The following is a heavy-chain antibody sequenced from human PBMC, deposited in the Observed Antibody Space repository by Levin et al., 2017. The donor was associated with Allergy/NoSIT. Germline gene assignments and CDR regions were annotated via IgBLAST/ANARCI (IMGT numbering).Heavy chain of an antibody. CDR2: IRSNSYGGTP. V-gene: IGHV3-49*03. CDR1: GFPFADFA. CDR3: ARAGTLIDGTSPWYFDL. J-gene: IGHJ2*01. Sequence: PGGSLRLSCTASGFPFADFAVSWFRQAPGKGLEWVGFIRSNSYGGTPEYAASVKGRFTISRDDSKSIAYLQMNSLKTEDTVVYYCARAGTLIDGTSPWYFDLWGRGTLVTVSS. D-gene: IGHD3-22*01.